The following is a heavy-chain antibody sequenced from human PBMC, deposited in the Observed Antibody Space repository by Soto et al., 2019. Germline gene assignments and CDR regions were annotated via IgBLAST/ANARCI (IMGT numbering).Heavy chain of an antibody. Sequence: SETLSLTCTVSGGSIGSYYWSWIRQPPGKGLEWIGYIYYSGSTNYNPSLKSRVTISVDTSKNQFSLKLSSVTAADTAVYYCARSSGGSFSWGQGTLVTVSS. V-gene: IGHV4-59*01. J-gene: IGHJ4*02. CDR1: GGSIGSYY. D-gene: IGHD2-15*01. CDR3: ARSSGGSFS. CDR2: IYYSGST.